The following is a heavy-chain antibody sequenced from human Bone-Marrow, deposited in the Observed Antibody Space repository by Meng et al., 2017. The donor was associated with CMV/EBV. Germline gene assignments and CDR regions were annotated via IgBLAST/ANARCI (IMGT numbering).Heavy chain of an antibody. Sequence: GESLKISCAASGFTFSSYAMSWIRQAPGKGLEWVSYISSSGSTIYYADSVKGRFTISRDNAKNSLYLQMNSLRAEDTAVYYCASNQLLFGGYKEFDPWGQGTLVTVSS. J-gene: IGHJ5*02. V-gene: IGHV3-11*04. CDR3: ASNQLLFGGYKEFDP. D-gene: IGHD2-2*01. CDR2: ISSSGSTI. CDR1: GFTFSSYA.